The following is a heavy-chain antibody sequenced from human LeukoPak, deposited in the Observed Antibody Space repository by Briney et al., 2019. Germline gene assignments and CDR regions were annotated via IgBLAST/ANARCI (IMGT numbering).Heavy chain of an antibody. CDR2: MNPNSGNT. CDR3: ARDPGDHRVFTFDI. D-gene: IGHD3-3*01. J-gene: IGHJ3*02. Sequence: ASVKVSCKASGYTFTSYDINWVRQATGQGLEWMGWMNPNSGNTGYAQKFQGRVTMTRNTSISTAYMELSSLRSEDTAVYYCARDPGDHRVFTFDIWGQGTMVTVSS. CDR1: GYTFTSYD. V-gene: IGHV1-8*01.